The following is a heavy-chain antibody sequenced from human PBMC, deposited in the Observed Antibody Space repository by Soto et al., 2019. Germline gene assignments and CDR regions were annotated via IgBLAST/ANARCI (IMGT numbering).Heavy chain of an antibody. CDR2: ISTYTGNT. CDR1: GYTFTNYD. Sequence: QVHLVQSGAEVKKPGASVKVSCKASGYTFTNYDINWVRQAPGQGLERMGWISTYTGNTNYAQKLQGRVTMTTDTSTSTAYMELGCLRSDDTAVYYCAREYYYGSGRPTPGGMDVWGQGTTVTVSS. V-gene: IGHV1-18*01. CDR3: AREYYYGSGRPTPGGMDV. J-gene: IGHJ6*02. D-gene: IGHD3-10*01.